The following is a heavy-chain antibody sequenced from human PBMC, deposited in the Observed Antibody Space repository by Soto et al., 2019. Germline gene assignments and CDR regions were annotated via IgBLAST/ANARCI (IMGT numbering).Heavy chain of an antibody. CDR3: ANPLGLWFDP. CDR1: GFTFSSYC. J-gene: IGHJ5*02. Sequence: PGGSLRPSCAASGFTFSSYCMHWVRQAPGKGLEWVSGISGSGSSTYYADSVKGRFTISRDNSKNTLYLQMNSLRAEDTAVYYCANPLGLWFDPWGQGTLVTVSS. CDR2: ISGSGSST. V-gene: IGHV3-23*01.